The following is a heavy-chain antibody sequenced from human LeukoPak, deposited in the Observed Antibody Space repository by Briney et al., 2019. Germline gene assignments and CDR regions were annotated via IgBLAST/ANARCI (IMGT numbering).Heavy chain of an antibody. Sequence: GGSLRLSCAASGFTFSSYWMHWVRQAPGKGLVWVSRIYSDGSGTTYAESVKGRFTISRDNAKNTLFLQMNSLTAEDTAVYYCATDRGHAFDIWGQGTMVTVS. D-gene: IGHD3-10*01. CDR3: ATDRGHAFDI. J-gene: IGHJ3*02. V-gene: IGHV3-74*01. CDR1: GFTFSSYW. CDR2: IYSDGSGT.